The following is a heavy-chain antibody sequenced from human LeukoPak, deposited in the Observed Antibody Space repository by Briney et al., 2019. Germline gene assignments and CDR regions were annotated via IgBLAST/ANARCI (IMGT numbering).Heavy chain of an antibody. CDR1: GGSISSGSYY. V-gene: IGHV4-61*02. D-gene: IGHD6-13*01. CDR2: IYTSGST. Sequence: PSETLSLTCTVSGGSISSGSYYWSWIRQPAGKGLEWIGRIYTSGSTNYNPSLKSRVTISVDTSKNQFSLKLSSVTAADTAVYYCARQEAADDAFDIWGQGTMVTVSS. J-gene: IGHJ3*02. CDR3: ARQEAADDAFDI.